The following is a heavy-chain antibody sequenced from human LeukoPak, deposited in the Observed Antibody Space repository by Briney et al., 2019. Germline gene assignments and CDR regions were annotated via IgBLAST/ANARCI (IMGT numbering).Heavy chain of an antibody. Sequence: SETLSLTRTVSGGSISSSSYSWGWIRQPPGKGLEWIGTIYYSGSTYYNPSLKSRVTISEDTSKNQFSLNQSSVTAADTAVYYCARYASSGYYRYYFDYWGQGTLVTVSS. CDR3: ARYASSGYYRYYFDY. D-gene: IGHD3-22*01. CDR2: IYYSGST. CDR1: GGSISSSSYS. J-gene: IGHJ4*02. V-gene: IGHV4-39*01.